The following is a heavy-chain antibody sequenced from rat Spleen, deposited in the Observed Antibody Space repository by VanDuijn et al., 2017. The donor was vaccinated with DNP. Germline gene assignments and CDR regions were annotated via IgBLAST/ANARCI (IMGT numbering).Heavy chain of an antibody. Sequence: QVQLKESGPVLVQASETLSLTCTVSGFSLTNYGVIWVRQPTGKGLEWMGIMWTNGSTDYNSVLKSRLSISRDTSKSQVFLKMNSLQTEDTAIYYCTRDQGVTTVPTGNWFAYWGQGTLVTVSS. CDR3: TRDQGVTTVPTGNWFAY. CDR2: MWTNGST. V-gene: IGHV2-52*01. J-gene: IGHJ3*01. CDR1: GFSLTNYG. D-gene: IGHD1-1*01.